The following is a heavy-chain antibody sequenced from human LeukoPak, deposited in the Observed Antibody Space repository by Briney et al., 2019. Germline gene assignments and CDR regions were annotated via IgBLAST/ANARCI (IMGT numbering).Heavy chain of an antibody. CDR3: ATERWND. CDR1: GFAITSYY. V-gene: IGHV3-53*01. Sequence: GGSLRLSCAASGFAITSYYMAWVRQAPGNVLEWVSAIFRDRSTSHADSVKGRFTISRDNSRNPVYLQMKSLRAEDTAIYYCATERWNDWGQGTLVTVS. D-gene: IGHD1-1*01. J-gene: IGHJ4*02. CDR2: IFRDRST.